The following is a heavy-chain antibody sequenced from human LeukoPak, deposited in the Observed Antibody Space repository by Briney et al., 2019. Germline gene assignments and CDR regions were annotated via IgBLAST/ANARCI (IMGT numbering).Heavy chain of an antibody. J-gene: IGHJ6*02. CDR1: GFTFSTYG. CDR3: AKSTTGGMDV. CDR2: ISYDGRNK. D-gene: IGHD2/OR15-2a*01. Sequence: GRSLRLSCAASGFTFSTYGMHWVRQAPGKGLEWVAVISYDGRNKYHADSVQGRFTISRDNSKSTLYLQMNSLRAEDTGVYYCAKSTTGGMDVWGQGTTVTVSS. V-gene: IGHV3-30*18.